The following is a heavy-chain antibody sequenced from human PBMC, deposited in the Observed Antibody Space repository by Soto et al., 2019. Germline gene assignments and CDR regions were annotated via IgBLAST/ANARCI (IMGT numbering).Heavy chain of an antibody. V-gene: IGHV1-24*01. CDR2: FDPEDGET. D-gene: IGHD5-12*01. CDR1: GYTLTELS. J-gene: IGHJ6*02. Sequence: ASVKVSCKXSGYTLTELSMHWVRQAPGKGLEWMGGFDPEDGETIYAQKFQGRVTMTEDTSTDTAYMELSSLRSEDTAVYYCATGRLRYSGYGMDVWGQGTTVTVS. CDR3: ATGRLRYSGYGMDV.